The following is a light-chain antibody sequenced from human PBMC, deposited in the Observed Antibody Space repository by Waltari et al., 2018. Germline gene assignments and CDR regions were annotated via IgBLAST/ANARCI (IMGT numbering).Light chain of an antibody. CDR2: SAS. CDR3: QQSYRSPQT. Sequence: DIQMTQSPSSEPASVGDRVTITCRASQSISTYLHWYQQKPGNPPKLLIHSASTLQSGVPLRFSGTGSGTDFTLTISSLQPEDFASYYCQQSYRSPQTFGGGTKVEIK. V-gene: IGKV1-39*01. CDR1: QSISTY. J-gene: IGKJ4*01.